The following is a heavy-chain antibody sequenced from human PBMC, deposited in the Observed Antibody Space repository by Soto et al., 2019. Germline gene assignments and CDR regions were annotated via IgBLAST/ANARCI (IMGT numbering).Heavy chain of an antibody. CDR1: GYTFTDYW. J-gene: IGHJ6*02. Sequence: PGESLEISCKGSGYTFTDYWIGWVLQLPGKGLEWMGIIYPGDSDTRYSPSFQGHVTITVDKSTSTAYLQWNTLKASDTAMYYCARNISNFRYYYYARDVWGQGTTVTVSS. D-gene: IGHD4-4*01. V-gene: IGHV5-51*01. CDR3: ARNISNFRYYYYARDV. CDR2: IYPGDSDT.